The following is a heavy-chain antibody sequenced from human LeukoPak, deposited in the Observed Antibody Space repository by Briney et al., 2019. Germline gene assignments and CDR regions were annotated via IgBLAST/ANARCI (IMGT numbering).Heavy chain of an antibody. D-gene: IGHD3-10*01. Sequence: GESLKISCKGSGYSFTSYWIGWVRQMPGKGLEWMGIIYPGDSDTRYSPSFQGQVTTSADKSISTAYLQRSSLKASDTAMYYCARGIYGSGSYYNVFDWFDPWGQGTLVTVSS. V-gene: IGHV5-51*01. J-gene: IGHJ5*02. CDR3: ARGIYGSGSYYNVFDWFDP. CDR2: IYPGDSDT. CDR1: GYSFTSYW.